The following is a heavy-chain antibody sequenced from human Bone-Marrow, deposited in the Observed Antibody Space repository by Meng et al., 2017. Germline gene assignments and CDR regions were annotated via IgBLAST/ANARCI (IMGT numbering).Heavy chain of an antibody. D-gene: IGHD3-10*01. CDR2: ISSSGSTI. CDR3: ARTGEFQLGFDL. Sequence: QVRLFVSGGGLGTPGGSLCLSVAASGFTFSDSYMRWIRQAPGKGLEWVSYISSSGSTIYYADSVKGRFTISRDTAKNSLYLQMNSLRAEDTAVYYCARTGEFQLGFDLWGRGTLVTVSS. CDR1: GFTFSDSY. V-gene: IGHV3-11*04. J-gene: IGHJ2*01.